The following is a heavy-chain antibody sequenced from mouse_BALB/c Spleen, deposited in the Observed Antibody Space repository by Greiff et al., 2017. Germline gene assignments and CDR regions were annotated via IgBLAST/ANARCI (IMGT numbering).Heavy chain of an antibody. J-gene: IGHJ4*01. CDR2: IDPANGNT. V-gene: IGHV14-3*02. Sequence: VQLQQSGAELVKPGASVKLSCTASGFNIKDTYMHWVKQRPEQGLEWIGRIDPANGNTKYDPKFPGKATITADTSSNTAYLQLSSLTSEDTAVYYCARVLRSYYYAMDYWGQGTSVTVSS. CDR3: ARVLRSYYYAMDY. CDR1: GFNIKDTY. D-gene: IGHD1-1*01.